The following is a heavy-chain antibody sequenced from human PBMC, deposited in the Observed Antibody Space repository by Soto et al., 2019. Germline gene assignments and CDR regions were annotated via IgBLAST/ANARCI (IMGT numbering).Heavy chain of an antibody. CDR1: GFTFSSYA. CDR2: ISGSGDST. J-gene: IGHJ4*02. D-gene: IGHD6-19*01. Sequence: EVPLLESGGGLVQPGGSLRLSCAASGFTFSSYAMSWVRQAPGKGLEWVSVISGSGDSTYYADSVKGRFTISRDNSKNTRYLQMNSLRAEDTAVYYCAKRTSGWYFDYWGQGTLVTVSS. V-gene: IGHV3-23*01. CDR3: AKRTSGWYFDY.